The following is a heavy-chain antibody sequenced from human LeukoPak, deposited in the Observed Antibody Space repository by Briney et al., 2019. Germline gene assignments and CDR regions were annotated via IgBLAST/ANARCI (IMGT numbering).Heavy chain of an antibody. CDR1: GYSISSGYL. J-gene: IGHJ4*02. D-gene: IGHD4/OR15-4a*01. V-gene: IGHV4-38-2*02. CDR2: IYHSGST. CDR3: ARVGAY. Sequence: SETLSLTCTVSGYSISSGYLWGWIRQPPGKGLEWIGSIYHSGSTYYNPSLKSRVTISVDTSKNQFSLKLSSVTAADTAVYYCARVGAYWGQGTLVTVSS.